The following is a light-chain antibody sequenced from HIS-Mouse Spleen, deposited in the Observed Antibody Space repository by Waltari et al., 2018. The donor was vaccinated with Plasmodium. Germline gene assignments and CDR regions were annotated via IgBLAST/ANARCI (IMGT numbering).Light chain of an antibody. J-gene: IGKJ3*01. CDR1: QRVSSN. CDR3: QQYNNWSFT. Sequence: EIVMTQSPATLSVSPGERATLSCRASQRVSSNLAWYQQKPGQAPRLLSYGASTRSTGIQARFSGSGSGTEFTLTISSLQSEDFAFYYCQQYNNWSFTFGPGTKVDIK. CDR2: GAS. V-gene: IGKV3-15*01.